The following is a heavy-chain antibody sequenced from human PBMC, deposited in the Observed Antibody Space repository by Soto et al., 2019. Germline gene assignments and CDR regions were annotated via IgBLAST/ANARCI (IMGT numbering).Heavy chain of an antibody. D-gene: IGHD4-17*01. V-gene: IGHV1-2*02. CDR2: INPTSGAT. J-gene: IGHJ4*02. CDR1: GYTFAAYY. CDR3: ARDPAYGDYWLYYFDY. Sequence: ASVKVSCKTSGYTFAAYYIHWVRQAPGQGLEWMGWINPTSGATDYAMKFQDRVTMTRDTSFSTAYMELRRLRSDDTAVYYCARDPAYGDYWLYYFDYWGQGTLVTVSS.